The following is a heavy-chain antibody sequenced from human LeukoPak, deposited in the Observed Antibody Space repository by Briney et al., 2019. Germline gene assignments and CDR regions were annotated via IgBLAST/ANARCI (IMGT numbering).Heavy chain of an antibody. Sequence: PSETLSLTCTVSGNSISSGDNYWSWIRQTPGKGLEWIGYIHNSGSTKYNPSLKSPVSISVDTSKNQFSLKVNSVTAADTAVYYCARGGGWGNWNDAVDYWGQGTLVTVSS. V-gene: IGHV4-61*08. CDR3: ARGGGWGNWNDAVDY. CDR1: GNSISSGDNY. D-gene: IGHD1-1*01. CDR2: IHNSGST. J-gene: IGHJ4*02.